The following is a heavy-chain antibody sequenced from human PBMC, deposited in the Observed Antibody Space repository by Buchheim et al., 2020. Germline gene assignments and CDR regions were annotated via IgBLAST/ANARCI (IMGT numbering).Heavy chain of an antibody. V-gene: IGHV4-59*01. CDR1: GGSIFTYY. J-gene: IGHJ5*02. CDR2: MDGSGRS. Sequence: QVQLQESGPGLVKPSETLSLTCSVSGGSIFTYYWSWIRQAPGKGLEWIGYMDGSGRSNYNPSLKIRVTIPVDTSKNQFSLNLSSVTAADTAIYYCAKKRSDNWFDPWGQGTL. CDR3: AKKRSDNWFDP.